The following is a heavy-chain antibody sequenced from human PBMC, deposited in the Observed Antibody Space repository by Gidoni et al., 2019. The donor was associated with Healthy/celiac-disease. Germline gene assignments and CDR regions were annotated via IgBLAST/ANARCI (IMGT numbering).Heavy chain of an antibody. Sequence: QVQLVESGGGVVQPGRALRLSCAASGFTFSSFGMPWVRQAPGQGLEWVAVISYDGSDKYYADSVKGRFTISRDNSKNTLYLQMNSLRAEDTAVYYCAKDHSGTYTFDYWGQGTLVTVSS. V-gene: IGHV3-30*18. CDR2: ISYDGSDK. J-gene: IGHJ4*02. CDR3: AKDHSGTYTFDY. CDR1: GFTFSSFG. D-gene: IGHD2-2*02.